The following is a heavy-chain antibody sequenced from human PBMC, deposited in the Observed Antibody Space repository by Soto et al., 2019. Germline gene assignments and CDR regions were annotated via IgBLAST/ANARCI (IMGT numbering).Heavy chain of an antibody. CDR2: IIPILGIA. J-gene: IGHJ4*02. D-gene: IGHD3-22*01. CDR1: GGTFSSYT. V-gene: IGHV1-69*02. Sequence: ASVQVSCKASGGTFSSYTISWVRQAPGQGLEWMGRIIPILGIANYAQKFQGRVTITADKSTSTAYMELSSLRSEDTAVYYCGYDSSGYYQKIDYWGQGTLVTVSS. CDR3: GYDSSGYYQKIDY.